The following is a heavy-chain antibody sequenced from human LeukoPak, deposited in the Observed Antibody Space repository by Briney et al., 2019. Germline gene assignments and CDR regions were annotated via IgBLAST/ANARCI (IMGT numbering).Heavy chain of an antibody. CDR2: ISAYNGDT. J-gene: IGHJ4*02. V-gene: IGHV1-18*01. Sequence: GASVKVSCTASVYTFTNYGISWLRQAPGQGLEWMGWISAYNGDTKYAQNLQGRVTMTTDTSTSTAYMELRSLRSDDTAVYYCARDNPYYYLYWGQGTLVTVSS. D-gene: IGHD3-22*01. CDR1: VYTFTNYG. CDR3: ARDNPYYYLY.